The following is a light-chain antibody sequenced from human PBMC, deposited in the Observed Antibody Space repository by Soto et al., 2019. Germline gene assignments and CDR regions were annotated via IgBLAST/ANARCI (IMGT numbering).Light chain of an antibody. J-gene: IGLJ3*02. Sequence: QSALTQPRSVAGSPGQSVTISCTGTSSDVGGYNYVSWYQHDPGKAPKLMISDVSKRPSGVPDRFSGSKSGNTASLTISGLQAEDEAEYYCCSYAGSYSRVFGGGTKLTVL. CDR3: CSYAGSYSRV. CDR2: DVS. V-gene: IGLV2-11*01. CDR1: SSDVGGYNY.